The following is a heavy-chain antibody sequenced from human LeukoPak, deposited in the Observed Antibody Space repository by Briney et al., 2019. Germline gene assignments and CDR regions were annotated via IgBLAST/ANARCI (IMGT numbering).Heavy chain of an antibody. CDR2: ISYDGSNK. V-gene: IGHV3-30-3*01. CDR1: GFTFSSYA. D-gene: IGHD5-18*01. CDR3: ARDRTWIQLWLTY. Sequence: GSSVKVSCKASGFTFSSYAMSWVRQAPGKGLEWVAVISYDGSNKYYADSVKGRFTISRDNSKNTLYLQMNSLRAEDTAVYYCARDRTWIQLWLTYWGQGTLVTVSS. J-gene: IGHJ4*02.